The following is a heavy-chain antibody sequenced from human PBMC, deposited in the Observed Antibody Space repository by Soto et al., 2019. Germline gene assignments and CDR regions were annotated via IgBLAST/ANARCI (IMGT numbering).Heavy chain of an antibody. V-gene: IGHV3-11*06. D-gene: IGHD6-13*01. CDR3: ARDSIAAAYPDY. J-gene: IGHJ4*02. CDR1: GFTFSDYY. Sequence: QVQLVESGGGLVKPGGSLRLSCAASGFTFSDYYMSWIRQAPGKGLEWVSYISSSSSYTNYADSVKGRFTISRDNAKNSLYLQMNSLRAEDTAVYYCARDSIAAAYPDYWGQGTLVTVSS. CDR2: ISSSSSYT.